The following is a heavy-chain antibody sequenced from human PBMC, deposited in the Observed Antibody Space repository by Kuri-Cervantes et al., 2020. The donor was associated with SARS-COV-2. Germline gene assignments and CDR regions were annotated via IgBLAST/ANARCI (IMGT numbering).Heavy chain of an antibody. CDR1: GFSLSNARMG. CDR2: IGWHDDE. CDR3: ARIQGYYYMDV. V-gene: IGHV2-70*11. Sequence: SGPTLVKPTETLTLTCTVSGFSLSNARMGVTWIRQPPGKALEWLARIGWHDDEYYSTSLKTRLTITKDTSKNQVVLTMTNMDPVDTGTYYCARIQGYYYMDVWGTGTTVTVSS. J-gene: IGHJ6*03.